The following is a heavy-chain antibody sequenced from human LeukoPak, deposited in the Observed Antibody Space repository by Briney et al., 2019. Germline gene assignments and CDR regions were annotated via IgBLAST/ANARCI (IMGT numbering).Heavy chain of an antibody. Sequence: SETLSLTCTVSGYSISSGYYWGWIRQPPGKGLEWIGNIYHSGSTYYNPPLKSRVTISVDTSKNQFSLKLSSVTAADTAVYYCARSGWSPHFDYWGQGTLVTVSS. CDR1: GYSISSGYY. V-gene: IGHV4-38-2*02. D-gene: IGHD6-19*01. CDR2: IYHSGST. CDR3: ARSGWSPHFDY. J-gene: IGHJ4*02.